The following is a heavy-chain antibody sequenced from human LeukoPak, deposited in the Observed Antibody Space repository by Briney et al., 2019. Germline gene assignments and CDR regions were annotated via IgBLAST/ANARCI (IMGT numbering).Heavy chain of an antibody. D-gene: IGHD2-15*01. CDR1: GYTFTGYY. Sequence: GAAVTETLLASGYTFTGYYMHGVRQAPGQGLEWMGWINPKCGWTNYAQKFQGRVTMNRDTSISTAYMELSRLRSDDTAVYYCARPLLGCSGRSCYSDCFDHWGQGTLVTVSS. CDR3: ARPLLGCSGRSCYSDCFDH. CDR2: INPKCGWT. J-gene: IGHJ4*02. V-gene: IGHV1-2*02.